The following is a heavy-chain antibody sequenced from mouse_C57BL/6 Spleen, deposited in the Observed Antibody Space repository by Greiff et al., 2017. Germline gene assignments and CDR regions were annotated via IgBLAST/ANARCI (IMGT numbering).Heavy chain of an antibody. V-gene: IGHV5-16*01. CDR3: AREGYEYYDV. Sequence: DVKLVESEGGLVQPGSSMKLSCTASGFTFSDYYMAWVRQVPEKGLEWVANINYDGSSTYYLDSLKSRFIISRDNAKNILYLQMSSLKSEDTATYYCAREGYEYYDVWGTGTTVTVSS. J-gene: IGHJ1*03. CDR1: GFTFSDYY. D-gene: IGHD2-10*02. CDR2: INYDGSST.